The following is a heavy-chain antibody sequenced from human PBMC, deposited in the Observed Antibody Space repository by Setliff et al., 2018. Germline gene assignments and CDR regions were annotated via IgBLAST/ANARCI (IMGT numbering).Heavy chain of an antibody. Sequence: SETLSLTCAAYGGTFSDYYWTWIRQPPGKGLEWVGEINHRGSTNYNPSLKSRVTMSVDVSKSQFSLRLSSVTAADTAVYYCARKVEQWLTPHFDYWGQGALVTVSS. CDR3: ARKVEQWLTPHFDY. CDR2: INHRGST. CDR1: GGTFSDYY. J-gene: IGHJ4*02. D-gene: IGHD6-19*01. V-gene: IGHV4-34*01.